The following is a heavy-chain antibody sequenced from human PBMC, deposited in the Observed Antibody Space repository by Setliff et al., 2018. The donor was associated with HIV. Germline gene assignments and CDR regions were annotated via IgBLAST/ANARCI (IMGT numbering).Heavy chain of an antibody. J-gene: IGHJ3*02. CDR3: ARRGGAIGYDRTRRPSSNAFDI. D-gene: IGHD3-22*01. CDR1: GGSFSGYY. CDR2: INHSGST. V-gene: IGHV4-34*01. Sequence: PSETLSLTCAVYGGSFSGYYWSWIRQPPGKGLEWIGEINHSGSTNYNPSLKSRVTISVDTSKNQFSLKLSSVTAADTAVYYCARRGGAIGYDRTRRPSSNAFDIWGQGTMVTVSS.